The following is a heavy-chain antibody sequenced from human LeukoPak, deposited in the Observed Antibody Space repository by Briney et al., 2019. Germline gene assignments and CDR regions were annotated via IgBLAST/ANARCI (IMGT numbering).Heavy chain of an antibody. V-gene: IGHV3-7*01. Sequence: GGSLRLSCAASRFTLSNYWMSWVRQTPGKGLEWVANIKQDGSEKFYVDSVKGRFTISRDDAKNSLFLQMNSLRAEDTAVYYCARTRFPSCTSACCGDDPFDIWGQGTTVTVS. CDR2: IKQDGSEK. CDR3: ARTRFPSCTSACCGDDPFDI. J-gene: IGHJ3*02. D-gene: IGHD2-2*01. CDR1: RFTLSNYW.